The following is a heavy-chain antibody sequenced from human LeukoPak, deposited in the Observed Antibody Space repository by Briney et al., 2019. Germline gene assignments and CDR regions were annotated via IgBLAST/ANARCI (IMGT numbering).Heavy chain of an antibody. CDR3: ARGEDYYGSGSYFDY. Sequence: PSETLSLTCTVSGGSIRSSSYYWGWIRQPPGKGLDWIGNIYYSGNTYDTPSLKSRVTISIDTSKNQFSLILSSVTAADTAVYYCARGEDYYGSGSYFDYWGQGTLVTVSS. D-gene: IGHD3-10*01. V-gene: IGHV4-39*07. J-gene: IGHJ4*02. CDR2: IYYSGNT. CDR1: GGSIRSSSYY.